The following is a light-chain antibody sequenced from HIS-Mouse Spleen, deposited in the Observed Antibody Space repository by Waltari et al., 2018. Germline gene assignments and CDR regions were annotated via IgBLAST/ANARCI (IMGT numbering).Light chain of an antibody. CDR2: DAS. CDR3: QQRSNWLYT. Sequence: EIVLTQSPATLSLSPGERATLSCRARQSVSSYLAWYQQKPGQAPRLLIHDASNRATGIPARFSGSGSGTDFTLTISSLEPEDFAVYYCQQRSNWLYTFGQGTKLEIK. J-gene: IGKJ2*01. CDR1: QSVSSY. V-gene: IGKV3-11*01.